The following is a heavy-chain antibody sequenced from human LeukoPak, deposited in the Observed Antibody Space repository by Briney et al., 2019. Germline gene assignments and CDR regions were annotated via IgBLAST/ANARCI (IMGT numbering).Heavy chain of an antibody. CDR3: TTGYGTIDF. CDR2: IRSQSDGGTA. D-gene: IGHD2-8*01. J-gene: IGHJ4*02. CDR1: RFTFSDAW. Sequence: GGSLRLSCAVSRFTFSDAWMAWVRQAPGKGLEHVGRIRSQSDGGTADYAALVKDRFTISRDDSNNMVYLYMNNLKIEDTAMYYCTTGYGTIDFWGQGTLVAVSS. V-gene: IGHV3-15*01.